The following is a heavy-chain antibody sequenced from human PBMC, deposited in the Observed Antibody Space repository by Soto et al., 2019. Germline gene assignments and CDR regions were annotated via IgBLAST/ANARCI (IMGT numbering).Heavy chain of an antibody. D-gene: IGHD3-16*01. CDR3: ASTLGGWFDP. CDR2: VYGSGST. CDR1: GGSIXTYY. J-gene: IGHJ5*02. Sequence: SETLSLTCTVSGGSIXTYYWSWIRQPPGKGLEWIGYVYGSGSTNYSPSLKSRVTISLDTSKNQFSLRLSSVTAADTAVYYCASTLGGWFDPWGQGTLVTVSS. V-gene: IGHV4-59*01.